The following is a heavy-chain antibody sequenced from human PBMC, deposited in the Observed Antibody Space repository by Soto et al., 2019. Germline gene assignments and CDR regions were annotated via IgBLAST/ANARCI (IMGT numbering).Heavy chain of an antibody. V-gene: IGHV4-4*02. CDR3: ARTGIVTIFGVGSNWFDP. Sequence: SETLSLTCAVSGGSISSSNWWSWVRQPPGKGLEWIGEIYHSGSTNYNPSLKSRVTISVDKSKNQFSLKLSSVTAADTAVYYCARTGIVTIFGVGSNWFDPWGQGTLVT. CDR1: GGSISSSNW. CDR2: IYHSGST. J-gene: IGHJ5*02. D-gene: IGHD3-3*01.